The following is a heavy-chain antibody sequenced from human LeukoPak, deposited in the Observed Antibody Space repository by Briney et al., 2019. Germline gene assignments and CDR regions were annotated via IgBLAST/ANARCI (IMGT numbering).Heavy chain of an antibody. Sequence: PGGSLRLSCAASGFTFSNYEMNWVRQAPGKGLEWVSYISSLSGTIYYADSVKGRFIISRDNAQNSLFLQMNSLRAEDTAVYYCVRDQGGAVSYWGQGTLVTVSS. CDR3: VRDQGGAVSY. CDR2: ISSLSGTI. CDR1: GFTFSNYE. V-gene: IGHV3-48*01. J-gene: IGHJ4*02. D-gene: IGHD3-16*01.